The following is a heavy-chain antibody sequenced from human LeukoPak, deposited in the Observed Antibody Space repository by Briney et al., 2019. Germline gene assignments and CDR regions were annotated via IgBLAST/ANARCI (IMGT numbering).Heavy chain of an antibody. Sequence: ASVKVSCKAFGYSFTGYYMHWVRQAPGQGLEWMGWINPKSGGTNYAQRFLGRVAMTRDTSISTAYMEVSRLRSDDTAVYYCARNRQSGYSDSSGYYFYMDVWGKGATVTVSS. V-gene: IGHV1-2*02. CDR2: INPKSGGT. J-gene: IGHJ6*03. D-gene: IGHD3-22*01. CDR1: GYSFTGYY. CDR3: ARNRQSGYSDSSGYYFYMDV.